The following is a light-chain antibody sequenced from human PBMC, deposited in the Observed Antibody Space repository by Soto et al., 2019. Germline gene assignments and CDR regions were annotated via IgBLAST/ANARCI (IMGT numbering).Light chain of an antibody. J-gene: IGKJ2*01. CDR1: QSISSW. Sequence: DIQMTQSPSTLSASVGDRVTITCRASQSISSWLAWYQQKPVKAPTLLIYDASSLESGVPSRFSGSGSGTEFPLTISSLQPDDFATYYCQQYNSYPYTFGQGTKLEIK. V-gene: IGKV1-5*01. CDR3: QQYNSYPYT. CDR2: DAS.